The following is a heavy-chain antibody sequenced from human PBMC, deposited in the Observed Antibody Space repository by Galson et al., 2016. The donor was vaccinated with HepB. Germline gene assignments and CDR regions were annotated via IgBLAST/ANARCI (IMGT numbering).Heavy chain of an antibody. CDR1: GFTFSDYY. J-gene: IGHJ6*02. CDR2: ISRGSSVI. V-gene: IGHV3-11*04. D-gene: IGHD3-10*01. CDR3: GRAAGSGSQYYYGVDV. Sequence: SLRLSCAGSGFTFSDYYMTWIRQAPGKGPEWLSYISRGSSVIYYADSVKGRFTISRDNAMNSLYLQMNSLRGEDTAVYYCGRAAGSGSQYYYGVDVWGQGTTVTVSS.